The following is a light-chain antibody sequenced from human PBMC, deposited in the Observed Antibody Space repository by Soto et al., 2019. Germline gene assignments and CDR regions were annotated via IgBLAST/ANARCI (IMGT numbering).Light chain of an antibody. J-gene: IGLJ2*01. CDR2: EDT. CDR3: SSYAGTSHLL. V-gene: IGLV2-14*02. Sequence: QSALTQPASVSGSPGQSITISCAGTSSDVGSHPLVSWYQQHPGKAPKLMISEDTKRPSGVSNRFSGSKSGNTASLTVSGLQAEDEADYFCSSYAGTSHLLFGGGTKLTVL. CDR1: SSDVGSHPL.